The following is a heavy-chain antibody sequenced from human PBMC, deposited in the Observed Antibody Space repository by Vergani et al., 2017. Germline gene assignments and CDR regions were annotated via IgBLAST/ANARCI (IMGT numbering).Heavy chain of an antibody. CDR1: GFTLSNYD. D-gene: IGHD3-16*01. CDR3: AKHFRGWGIDY. J-gene: IGHJ4*02. Sequence: QVQLVESGGGVVQRGGSLRLSCATSGFTLSNYDMQWIRQGPGKGLEFVAFIQLDRNNQYYADSVKGRFTLSRDFSKNTLYLQMNSLRTDDTATYYCAKHFRGWGIDYWGQGTQVIVSS. V-gene: IGHV3-30*02. CDR2: IQLDRNNQ.